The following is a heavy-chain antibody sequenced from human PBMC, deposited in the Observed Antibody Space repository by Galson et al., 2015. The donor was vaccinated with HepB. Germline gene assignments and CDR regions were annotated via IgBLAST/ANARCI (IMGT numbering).Heavy chain of an antibody. CDR1: GFTFSNAW. Sequence: SLRLSCAASGFTFSNAWMSWVRQAPGKGLEWVGRIKSKTDGGTTDYAAPVKGRFTISRDDSKNTLYLQMNSLKTEDTAVYYCTTGGLVDTAMVKPIDAFDIWGQGTMVTVSS. CDR2: IKSKTDGGTT. J-gene: IGHJ3*02. D-gene: IGHD5-18*01. V-gene: IGHV3-15*01. CDR3: TTGGLVDTAMVKPIDAFDI.